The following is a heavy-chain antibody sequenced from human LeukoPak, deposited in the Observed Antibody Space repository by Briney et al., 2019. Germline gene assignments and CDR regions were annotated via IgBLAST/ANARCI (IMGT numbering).Heavy chain of an antibody. CDR2: ISGSGGST. Sequence: GGSLRLSCAASGFTFSSYVMNWVRQAPGKGLEWVSAISGSGGSTYYADSVKGRFPISRDNSKNTLYLQMNSLRAEDTAVYYCAISAVAGSLGYWGQGTLVTVSS. CDR1: GFTFSSYV. CDR3: AISAVAGSLGY. J-gene: IGHJ4*02. D-gene: IGHD6-19*01. V-gene: IGHV3-23*01.